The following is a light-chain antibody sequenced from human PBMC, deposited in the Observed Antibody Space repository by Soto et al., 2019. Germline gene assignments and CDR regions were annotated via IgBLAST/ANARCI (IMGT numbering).Light chain of an antibody. J-gene: IGKJ3*01. V-gene: IGKV1-39*01. CDR3: QQSYSAPFT. CDR2: AAS. Sequence: DLQMTQSPSSLSASVGDRVTITCRASQSIASYLNWYQQKAGKAPKVLIYAASNLQSGVPLRFSGSGSGTDFTLTISSLQPDDFATYYCQQSYSAPFTFGPGTNVDIK. CDR1: QSIASY.